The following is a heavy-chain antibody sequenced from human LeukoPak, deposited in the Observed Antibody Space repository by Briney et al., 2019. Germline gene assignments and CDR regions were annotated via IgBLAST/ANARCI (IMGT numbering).Heavy chain of an antibody. CDR3: ARRRGYSSGYRFDY. V-gene: IGHV4-34*01. CDR2: INHSGST. J-gene: IGHJ4*02. Sequence: SETLSLTCAVYGGSFSAYYWTWIRQPPGKGLEWIGEINHSGSTNYNPSLKSRVTISVDTSKNQFSLKLSSVTAADTAVYYCARRRGYSSGYRFDYWGQGTLVTVSS. D-gene: IGHD5-18*01. CDR1: GGSFSAYY.